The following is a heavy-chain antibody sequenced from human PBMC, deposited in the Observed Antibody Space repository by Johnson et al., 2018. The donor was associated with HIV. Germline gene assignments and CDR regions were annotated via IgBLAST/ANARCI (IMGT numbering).Heavy chain of an antibody. J-gene: IGHJ3*02. V-gene: IGHV3-43D*03. CDR1: GFTFDDYA. Sequence: EVQLVESGGVVVQPGGSLRLSCAASGFTFDDYAMHWVRQAPGKGLEWVSLISWDGGNTYYADAVKGRFIISRDNNKNSLYLQMNSLRAEDTALYYCAKDFPKWEDGDAFDIWGQGTMVTVSS. D-gene: IGHD1-26*01. CDR2: ISWDGGNT. CDR3: AKDFPKWEDGDAFDI.